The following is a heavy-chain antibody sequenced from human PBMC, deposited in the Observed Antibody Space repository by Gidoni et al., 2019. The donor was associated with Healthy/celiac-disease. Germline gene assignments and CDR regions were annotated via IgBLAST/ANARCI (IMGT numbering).Heavy chain of an antibody. CDR3: ARDSLLFEPGFSFDI. CDR2: ILSDGSTQ. D-gene: IGHD3-16*01. V-gene: IGHV3-33*01. J-gene: IGHJ3*02. CDR1: GFTVSSYG. Sequence: QVQLVESGGGVVQTGRALRRPCAASGFTVSSYGMHWVRQAPGKGLEWVAVILSDGSTQYYADAVKGRFTISRDNSNTTLYLHMNSLTAEDTAVSSCARDSLLFEPGFSFDIWGQGTMVTVSS.